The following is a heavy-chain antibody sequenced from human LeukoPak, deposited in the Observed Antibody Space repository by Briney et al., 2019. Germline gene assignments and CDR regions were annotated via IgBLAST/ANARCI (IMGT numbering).Heavy chain of an antibody. CDR1: GGSFSGYY. J-gene: IGHJ6*03. D-gene: IGHD6-6*01. Sequence: SETLSLTCAVYGGSFSGYYWSWSRQPPGKGLEWIGKINHSGSTNFNPSLKSRVTISVDTSKNQFSLKLSSVTAADTAVYYCARGRIAAPPDYYYMDVWGKGTTVTVAS. V-gene: IGHV4-34*01. CDR3: ARGRIAAPPDYYYMDV. CDR2: INHSGST.